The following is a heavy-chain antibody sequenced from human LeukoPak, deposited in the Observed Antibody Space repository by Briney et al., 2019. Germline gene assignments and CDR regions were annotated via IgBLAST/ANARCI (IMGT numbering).Heavy chain of an antibody. CDR3: VKDVGGSYAFDY. CDR1: GFTFSSYW. Sequence: GGSLRLSCAASGFTFSSYWMHWVRQAPGKGLEYVSGINDNGGRTHYGDSVKGRFSISRDNSKNTLHLQMSTLRAEDTALYYCVKDVGGSYAFDYWGQGILVTVAS. CDR2: INDNGGRT. V-gene: IGHV3-64D*09. D-gene: IGHD1-26*01. J-gene: IGHJ4*02.